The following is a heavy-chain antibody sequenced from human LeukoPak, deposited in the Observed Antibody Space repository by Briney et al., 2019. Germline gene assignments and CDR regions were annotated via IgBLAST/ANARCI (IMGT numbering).Heavy chain of an antibody. CDR1: GYTFTSYD. V-gene: IGHV1-8*03. J-gene: IGHJ6*03. D-gene: IGHD5-24*01. CDR3: ARTHGYYYHYYMDV. CDR2: MNPNSGNT. Sequence: ASVKVSCKASGYTFTSYDINWVRQATGQGLEWMGWMNPNSGNTGYAQKFQGRVTITRNTSISTAYMELSSLRSEDTAVYYCARTHGYYYHYYMDVWGKGTTVTVSS.